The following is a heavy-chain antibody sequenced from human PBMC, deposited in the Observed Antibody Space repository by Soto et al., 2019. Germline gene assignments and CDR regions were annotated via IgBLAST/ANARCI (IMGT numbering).Heavy chain of an antibody. CDR1: GGSFSGYY. V-gene: IGHV4-34*01. J-gene: IGHJ6*02. D-gene: IGHD3-3*01. CDR3: ARGAPYYDFWSGYLYYYYGMDV. CDR2: INHSGST. Sequence: SETLSLTCAVYGGSFSGYYWSWIRQPPGKGLEWIGEINHSGSTNYNPSLKSRVTISVDTSKNQFSLKLSSVTAADTAVYYCARGAPYYDFWSGYLYYYYGMDVWGQGTTVTVSS.